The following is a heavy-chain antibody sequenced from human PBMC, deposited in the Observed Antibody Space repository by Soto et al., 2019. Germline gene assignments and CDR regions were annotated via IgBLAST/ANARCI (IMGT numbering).Heavy chain of an antibody. V-gene: IGHV1-69*06. CDR2: ITPLYGTA. CDR3: ARRGSASGADHSYGMEV. D-gene: IGHD6-6*01. CDR1: GGTFTMNA. Sequence: QVQLVQSGAEVKKPGSSVKVSCKASGGTFTMNAVNWVRQGPGQGLEWMGGITPLYGTANYAQSFQGRVTITADRSTSTVYMELSGLRAEDTAVYYCARRGSASGADHSYGMEVWGQGTTVTVSS. J-gene: IGHJ6*02.